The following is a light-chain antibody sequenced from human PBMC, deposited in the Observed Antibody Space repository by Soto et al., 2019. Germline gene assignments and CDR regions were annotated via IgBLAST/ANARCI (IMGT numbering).Light chain of an antibody. J-gene: IGLJ3*02. V-gene: IGLV1-44*01. Sequence: QSVLAQPPSASGTPGQRVTISCSGGSSDIGSNTVNWYQQLPGTAPKLLIYNNDHRPSGVPDRFSGSKSGTSASLAISGLQSEDEADYYCAAWDGSLKARVFGAGTKLTVL. CDR3: AAWDGSLKARV. CDR1: SSDIGSNT. CDR2: NND.